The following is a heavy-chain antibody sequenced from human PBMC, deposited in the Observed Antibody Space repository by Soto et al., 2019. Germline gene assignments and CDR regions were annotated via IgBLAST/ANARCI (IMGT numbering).Heavy chain of an antibody. V-gene: IGHV1-46*04. Sequence: ASVKISCNASGYNFTTYYMHWWRQAPGQELEGMGIINPVGGSTTYVERLQGRVTMTSDKSTSTVYMELRSLRAEDTAVYYCARAPGDCRNGVCYDPTGMDVWGQGTTVTVSS. CDR2: INPVGGST. CDR3: ARAPGDCRNGVCYDPTGMDV. D-gene: IGHD2-8*01. CDR1: GYNFTTYY. J-gene: IGHJ6*02.